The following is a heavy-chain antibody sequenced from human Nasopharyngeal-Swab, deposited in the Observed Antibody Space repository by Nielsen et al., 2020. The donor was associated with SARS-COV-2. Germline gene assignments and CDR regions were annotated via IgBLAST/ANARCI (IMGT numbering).Heavy chain of an antibody. CDR1: GYTFTSYG. CDR3: AREARGYSGYETNNDAFDI. J-gene: IGHJ3*02. Sequence: ASVKVSCKASGYTFTSYGISGVRQAPGQGLEWMGWISAYNGNTNYAQKLQGRVTMTTDTSTSTAYMELRSLRSDDTAVYYCAREARGYSGYETNNDAFDIWGQGTMVTVSS. V-gene: IGHV1-18*01. D-gene: IGHD5-12*01. CDR2: ISAYNGNT.